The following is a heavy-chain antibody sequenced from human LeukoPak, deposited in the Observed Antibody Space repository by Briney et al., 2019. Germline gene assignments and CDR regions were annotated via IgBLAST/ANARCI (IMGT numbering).Heavy chain of an antibody. CDR1: GFTFSSYA. J-gene: IGHJ4*02. CDR2: ISGSGGST. D-gene: IGHD6-13*01. CDR3: ARDWGAAVLWDY. Sequence: QPGGSVRLSCAASGFTFSSYAMSWVRQAPGKGLEWVSAISGSGGSTYYADSVKGRFTISRDNSKNTLYLQMNSLRAEDTAVYYCARDWGAAVLWDYWGQGTLLTVSS. V-gene: IGHV3-23*01.